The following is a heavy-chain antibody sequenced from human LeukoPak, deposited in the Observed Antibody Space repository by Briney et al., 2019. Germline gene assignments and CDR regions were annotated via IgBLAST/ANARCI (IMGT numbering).Heavy chain of an antibody. J-gene: IGHJ4*02. Sequence: TGGSLRLSCAASGFIFEDYTMHWVRQVPGKTLEWVSLVNWHGTTYYADSLKGRFTTSRDNSKNSLYLQMDSLRIEDTAFYYCAKDLTYESSGSVIDNWGLGTLVTVSS. D-gene: IGHD3-22*01. V-gene: IGHV3-43*01. CDR2: VNWHGTT. CDR1: GFIFEDYT. CDR3: AKDLTYESSGSVIDN.